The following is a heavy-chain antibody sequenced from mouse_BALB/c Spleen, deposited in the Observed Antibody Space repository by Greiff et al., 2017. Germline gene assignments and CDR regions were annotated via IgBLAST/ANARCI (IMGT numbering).Heavy chain of an antibody. CDR3: TRGDDYDWFAY. V-gene: IGHV1S81*02. J-gene: IGHJ3*01. D-gene: IGHD2-4*01. Sequence: QVQLQQPGAELVKPGASVKLSCKASGYTFTSYYMYWVKQRPGQGLEWIGGINPSNGGTNFNEKFKSKATLTVDKSSSTAYMQLSSLTSEDSAVYYCTRGDDYDWFAYWGQGTLVTVSA. CDR1: GYTFTSYY. CDR2: INPSNGGT.